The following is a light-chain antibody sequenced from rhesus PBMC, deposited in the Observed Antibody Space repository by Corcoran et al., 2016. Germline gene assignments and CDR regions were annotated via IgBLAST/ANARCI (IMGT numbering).Light chain of an antibody. Sequence: DIQMTQSPSSLSASVGDTVTITCRESQGISSWLAWYQQKPGKAPNLLIYKAASLQSGVPSRFSGSGSGTDFTLTISSLQSEDVATYYCQQYSSRPFTFGPGTKLDIK. V-gene: IGKV1-22*01. CDR2: KAA. CDR1: QGISSW. J-gene: IGKJ3*01. CDR3: QQYSSRPFT.